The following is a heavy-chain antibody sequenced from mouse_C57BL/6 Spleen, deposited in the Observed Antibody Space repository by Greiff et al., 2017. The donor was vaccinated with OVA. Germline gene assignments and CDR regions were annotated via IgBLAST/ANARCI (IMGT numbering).Heavy chain of an antibody. Sequence: EVQRVESGGDLVKPGGSLKLSCAASGFTFSSYGMSWVRQTPDKRLEWVATISSGGSYTYYPDSVKGRFTISRDNAKNTLYLQMSSLKSEDTAMYYCARPYGSSPHYYAMDYWGQGTSVTVSS. J-gene: IGHJ4*01. CDR2: ISSGGSYT. CDR1: GFTFSSYG. CDR3: ARPYGSSPHYYAMDY. D-gene: IGHD1-1*01. V-gene: IGHV5-6*01.